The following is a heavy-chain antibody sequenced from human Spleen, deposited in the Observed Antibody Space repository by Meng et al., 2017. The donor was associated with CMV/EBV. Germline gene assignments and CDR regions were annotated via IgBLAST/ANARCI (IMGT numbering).Heavy chain of an antibody. CDR1: GFPFSSYA. CDR2: ISGSGAST. Sequence: GGSLRLSCAASGFPFSSYAMSWVRQAPGKGLEWVSAISGSGASTYYADSVKGRFTISRDNSKNTVYLQMDSLRAEDTAVYYCARGGIYDFWSGYSDYYYYGMDVWGQGTTVTVSS. CDR3: ARGGIYDFWSGYSDYYYYGMDV. J-gene: IGHJ6*02. D-gene: IGHD3-3*01. V-gene: IGHV3-23*01.